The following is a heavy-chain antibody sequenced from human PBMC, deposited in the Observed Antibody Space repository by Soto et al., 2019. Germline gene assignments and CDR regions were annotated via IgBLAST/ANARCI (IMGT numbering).Heavy chain of an antibody. V-gene: IGHV3-23*01. CDR1: GFTFSSYA. D-gene: IGHD1-7*01. Sequence: GGSLRLSCAASGFTFSSYAMSWVRQAPGKGLEWVSAISGSGGSTYYADSVKGRLTISRDNSKNTLYLQMNSLRAEDTAVYYCAKVVDWNYGYYYGMDVWGQGTTVTVSS. CDR3: AKVVDWNYGYYYGMDV. CDR2: ISGSGGST. J-gene: IGHJ6*02.